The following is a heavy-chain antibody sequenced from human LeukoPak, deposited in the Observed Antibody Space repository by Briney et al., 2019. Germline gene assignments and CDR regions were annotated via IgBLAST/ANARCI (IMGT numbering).Heavy chain of an antibody. V-gene: IGHV1-69*13. J-gene: IGHJ6*02. CDR1: GGTFSSYA. CDR3: ARVQWELLENYYYYGMDV. D-gene: IGHD1-26*01. CDR2: IIPIFGTA. Sequence: SVKVSCKASGGTFSSYAISWVRQAPGQGLEWMGGIIPIFGTANYAQKFQGRVTITADESTSTAYMELSSLRSEDTAVHYCARVQWELLENYYYYGMDVWGQGTTVTVSS.